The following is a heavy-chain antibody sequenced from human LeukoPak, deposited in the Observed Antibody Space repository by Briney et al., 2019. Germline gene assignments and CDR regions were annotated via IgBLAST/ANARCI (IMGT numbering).Heavy chain of an antibody. V-gene: IGHV4-30-4*01. CDR2: IYHSGST. D-gene: IGHD3-3*01. J-gene: IGHJ4*02. CDR3: ARAGSGRQAPYEVVWSGYYRPLDY. CDR1: GGSISSGDYY. Sequence: PSQTLSLTCTVSGGSISSGDYYWSWIRQPPGKGLEWIGYIYHSGSTYYNPSLKSRVTISVDRSKNQFSLKLSSVTAADTAVYYCARAGSGRQAPYEVVWSGYYRPLDYWGQGTLVTVSS.